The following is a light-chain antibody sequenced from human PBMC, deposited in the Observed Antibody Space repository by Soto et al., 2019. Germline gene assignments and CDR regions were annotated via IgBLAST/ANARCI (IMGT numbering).Light chain of an antibody. V-gene: IGKV3-11*01. Sequence: EIVLTQPAATLSLSTEERATLSCSARQSVSSYLTWYQQKPGQAPRLLIYDASNRATGIPARFRGSGSGTDFTLTISCFDSEDFAVYYCQQRSDWLITFGQGTRLEIK. CDR3: QQRSDWLIT. CDR2: DAS. J-gene: IGKJ5*01. CDR1: QSVSSY.